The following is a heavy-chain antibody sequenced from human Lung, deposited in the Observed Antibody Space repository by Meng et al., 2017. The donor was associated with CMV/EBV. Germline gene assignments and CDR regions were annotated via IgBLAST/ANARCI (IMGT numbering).Heavy chain of an antibody. Sequence: ASVXVSXKASGYAFTSDGISWVRRAPGQGLEWMGWISANSGNTHYAQNLQGRVTMTTDTSTSTAYMDLRSLSSDDTAVYYCARATDTLYQLLFSRVPPYYYYGMDVWXQWTTVTVSS. V-gene: IGHV1-18*01. D-gene: IGHD2-2*01. CDR2: ISANSGNT. CDR1: GYAFTSDG. J-gene: IGHJ6*02. CDR3: ARATDTLYQLLFSRVPPYYYYGMDV.